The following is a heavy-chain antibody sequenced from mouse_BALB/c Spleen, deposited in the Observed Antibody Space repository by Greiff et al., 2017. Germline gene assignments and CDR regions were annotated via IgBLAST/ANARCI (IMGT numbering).Heavy chain of an antibody. D-gene: IGHD4-1*01. J-gene: IGHJ3*01. CDR3: ARKNWDWFAY. V-gene: IGHV2-2*02. CDR2: IWSGGST. CDR1: GFSLTSYG. Sequence: VQLVESGPGLVQPSQSLSITCTVSGFSLTSYGVHWVRQSPGKGLEWLGVIWSGGSTDYNAAFISRLSISKDNSKSQVFFKMNSLQANDTAIYYCARKNWDWFAYWGQGTLVTVSA.